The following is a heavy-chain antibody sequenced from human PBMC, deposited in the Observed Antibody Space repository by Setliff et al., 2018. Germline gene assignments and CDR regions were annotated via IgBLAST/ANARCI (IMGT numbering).Heavy chain of an antibody. J-gene: IGHJ4*02. Sequence: GGSLRLSCAASGFTFSGAWLNWVRQAPGKGLEWVGRIKSKTDGETTDYVAPVKDRFTISRDDSKSTLYLQMNSLKIEDTAVYYCTTDPQWGHWGQGTLVTVSS. CDR1: GFTFSGAW. D-gene: IGHD1-26*01. CDR3: TTDPQWGH. CDR2: IKSKTDGETT. V-gene: IGHV3-15*01.